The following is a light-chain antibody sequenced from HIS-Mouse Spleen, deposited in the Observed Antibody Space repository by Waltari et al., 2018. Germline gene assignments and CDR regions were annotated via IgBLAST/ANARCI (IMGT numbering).Light chain of an antibody. CDR2: EDS. Sequence: SYELTQPPSVSVSPGQTARITCPGASWPKKYAYWYQQKSGQAPVLVIYEDSKRPSGIPERFSGSSSGTMATLTISGAQVEDEADYYCYSTDSSGNHRVFGGGTKLTVL. J-gene: IGLJ2*01. V-gene: IGLV3-10*01. CDR3: YSTDSSGNHRV. CDR1: SWPKKY.